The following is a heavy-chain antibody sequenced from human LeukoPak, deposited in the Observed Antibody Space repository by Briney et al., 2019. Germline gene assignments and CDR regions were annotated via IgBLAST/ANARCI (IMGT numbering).Heavy chain of an antibody. CDR1: RFTFSSYT. D-gene: IGHD3-22*01. CDR3: ARESVEPYYYDSSGEIDY. CDR2: ISSSGSTI. Sequence: GGSLRLSCAAFRFTFSSYTMNWVRQAPGKGLEWVSYISSSGSTIYYAHSVKGRFPISRDNAKTSLYLQMNSLRAEDTAVYYCARESVEPYYYDSSGEIDYWGQGTLVTVSS. J-gene: IGHJ4*02. V-gene: IGHV3-48*04.